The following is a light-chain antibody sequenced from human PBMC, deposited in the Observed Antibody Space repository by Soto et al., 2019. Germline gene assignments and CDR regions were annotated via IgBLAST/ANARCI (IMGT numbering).Light chain of an antibody. V-gene: IGLV2-14*01. Sequence: QSALTQPASDCGSPGKSTTISCTGTSSDVGAYNYVSWYQQQPGKVPKLMIYDVSNRPSGVSNRFSGSKSGNTASLTISGLQAEDEADYYCSSYTSSSTPYVFGTGTKVPVL. CDR1: SSDVGAYNY. CDR3: SSYTSSSTPYV. CDR2: DVS. J-gene: IGLJ1*01.